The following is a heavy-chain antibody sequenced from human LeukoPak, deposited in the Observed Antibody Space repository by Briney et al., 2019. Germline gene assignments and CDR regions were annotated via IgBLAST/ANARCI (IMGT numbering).Heavy chain of an antibody. D-gene: IGHD3-16*01. CDR1: GGSISSGGYY. CDR2: IYYSGST. Sequence: SETLSLTCTVSGGSISSGGYYWSWIRQHPGKGLEWIGYIYYSGSTYYNPSLKSRVTISVDTSKNQFSLKLSSVTAADTAVYYCARGYDGFYYFDYWGQGTLVTVSS. CDR3: ARGYDGFYYFDY. J-gene: IGHJ4*02. V-gene: IGHV4-31*03.